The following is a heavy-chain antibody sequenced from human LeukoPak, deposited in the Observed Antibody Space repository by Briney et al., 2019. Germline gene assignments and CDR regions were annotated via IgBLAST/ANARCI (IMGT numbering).Heavy chain of an antibody. CDR3: ARDVGGYRYGYRPTELYWYFDL. J-gene: IGHJ2*01. CDR2: IYYSGST. V-gene: IGHV4-39*02. Sequence: PSETLSLTCSVSGASISTSAYYWGWIRQPPGKGLEWIGSIYYSGSTYYNASLKSRVTISIDTSKNQFSRKLSSVTAADTAVYYCARDVGGYRYGYRPTELYWYFDLWGRGTLVTVSS. D-gene: IGHD5-18*01. CDR1: GASISTSAYY.